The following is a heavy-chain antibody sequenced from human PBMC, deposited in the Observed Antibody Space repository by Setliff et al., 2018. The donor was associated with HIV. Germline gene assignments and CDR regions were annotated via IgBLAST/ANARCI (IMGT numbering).Heavy chain of an antibody. Sequence: ASVKVSCKASGYTFTSYGISWVRQAPGQGLEWMGWISAYNGNTNYAQKFQGRVTMTRDTSTSTAYMELRSLRSDDTAVYYCARVWDWNYDLGYWGQGILVTVSS. CDR1: GYTFTSYG. V-gene: IGHV1-18*01. CDR3: ARVWDWNYDLGY. CDR2: ISAYNGNT. D-gene: IGHD1-7*01. J-gene: IGHJ4*02.